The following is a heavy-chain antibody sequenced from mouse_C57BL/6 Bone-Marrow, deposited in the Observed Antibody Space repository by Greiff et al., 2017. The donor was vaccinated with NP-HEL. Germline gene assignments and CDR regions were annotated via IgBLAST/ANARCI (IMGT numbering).Heavy chain of an antibody. CDR1: GYSITSGYY. V-gene: IGHV3-6*01. J-gene: IGHJ2*01. Sequence: DVKLVESGPGLVKPSQSLSLTCSVTGYSITSGYYWNWIRQFPGNKLEWMGYISYDGSNNYNPSLKNRISITRDTSKNQFFLKLNSVTTEDTATYYCARDHSWGQGTTLTVSS. CDR2: ISYDGSN. CDR3: ARDHS.